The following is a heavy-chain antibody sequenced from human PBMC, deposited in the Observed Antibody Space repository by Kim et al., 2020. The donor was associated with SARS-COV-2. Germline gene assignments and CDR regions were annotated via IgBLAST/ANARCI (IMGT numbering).Heavy chain of an antibody. CDR2: ISYDGSNK. Sequence: GGSLRLSCAASGFTFSSYAMHWVRQAPGKGLEWVAVISYDGSNKYYADSVKGRFTISRDNSKNTLYLQMNSLRAEDTAVYYCARDGGLVVVIPFDYWGQGTLVTVSS. CDR3: ARDGGLVVVIPFDY. V-gene: IGHV3-30-3*01. D-gene: IGHD3-22*01. J-gene: IGHJ4*02. CDR1: GFTFSSYA.